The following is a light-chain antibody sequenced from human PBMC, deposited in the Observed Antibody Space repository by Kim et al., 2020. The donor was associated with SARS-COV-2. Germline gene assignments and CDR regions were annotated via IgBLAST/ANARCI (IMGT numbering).Light chain of an antibody. Sequence: SSELTQDPDVSVALGQTVRITCQGDSLRRYSASWYQQKPGQAPVLVLYGENNRPSGIPARFSGSTSGDTASLTITGAQAEDEADYYCHSRDSIRDSSGIHYVFGSGTKVTVL. V-gene: IGLV3-19*01. CDR1: SLRRYS. J-gene: IGLJ1*01. CDR3: HSRDSIRDSSGIHYV. CDR2: GEN.